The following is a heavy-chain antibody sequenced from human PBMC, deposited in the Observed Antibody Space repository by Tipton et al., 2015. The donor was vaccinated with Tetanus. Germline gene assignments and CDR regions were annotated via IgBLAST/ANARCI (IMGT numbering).Heavy chain of an antibody. D-gene: IGHD3-10*01. CDR2: IQRGGST. CDR3: AGSQSWFAFDI. Sequence: TLSLTCGVFGDYLSDYYWTWVRQPPGKGLEWIGEIQRGGSTNYNPSVRSRLTLSLQRSKNQVSLKMISVTPADTAVYYCAGSQSWFAFDIWGQGTIVTVSS. CDR1: GDYLSDYY. J-gene: IGHJ3*02. V-gene: IGHV4-34*01.